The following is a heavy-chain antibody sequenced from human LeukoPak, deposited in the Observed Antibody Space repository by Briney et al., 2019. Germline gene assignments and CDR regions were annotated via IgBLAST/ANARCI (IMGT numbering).Heavy chain of an antibody. CDR1: GLTSSNVW. CDR3: VGAFLGY. V-gene: IGHV3-15*01. J-gene: IGHJ4*02. Sequence: GGSLRLSCAASGLTSSNVWMSWARQAPGKGLEWVGHIQSKTDGGTTNYAAPVKGRFTISRDDSKNTLYLQMSSLKTEDTAVYYCVGAFLGYWGQGTLVTVSS. D-gene: IGHD3-16*01. CDR2: IQSKTDGGTT.